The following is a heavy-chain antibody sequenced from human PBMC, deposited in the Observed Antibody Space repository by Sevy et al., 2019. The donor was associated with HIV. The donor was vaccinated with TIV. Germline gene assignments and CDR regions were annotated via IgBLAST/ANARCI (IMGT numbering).Heavy chain of an antibody. J-gene: IGHJ4*02. Sequence: GGSLRLSCAASGFTFSNAWMSWVRQAPGKGLEWVGRIKSITDGGTTDYAAPVKGRFTISRDDSKNTLYLQMNSLKTDDTAVYYCTTDSSENLVDYWGQGTLVTVSS. CDR1: GFTFSNAW. CDR2: IKSITDGGTT. CDR3: TTDSSENLVDY. V-gene: IGHV3-15*01. D-gene: IGHD6-6*01.